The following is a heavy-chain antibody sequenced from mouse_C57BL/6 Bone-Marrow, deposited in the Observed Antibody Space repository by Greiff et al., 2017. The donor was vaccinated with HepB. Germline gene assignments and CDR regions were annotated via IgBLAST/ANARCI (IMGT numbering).Heavy chain of an antibody. Sequence: QVQLQQSGAELVRPGASVTLSCKASGYTFTDYEMHWVKQTPVHGLEWIGAIDPETGGTAYNQKFKGKAILTADKSSSTAYMELRSLTSEDSAGYYCTRGYDGYYVGGYYAMDYWGQGTSVTVSS. D-gene: IGHD2-3*01. CDR2: IDPETGGT. V-gene: IGHV1-15*01. CDR1: GYTFTDYE. J-gene: IGHJ4*01. CDR3: TRGYDGYYVGGYYAMDY.